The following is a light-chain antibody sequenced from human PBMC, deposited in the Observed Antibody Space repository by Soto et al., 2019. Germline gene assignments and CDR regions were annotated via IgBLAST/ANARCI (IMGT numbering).Light chain of an antibody. J-gene: IGKJ2*01. CDR2: GAS. V-gene: IGKV3-20*01. Sequence: EIVLSQSPGTLSLSPGERATLSCRASQSVRNNYLAWYQQKPGQAPRLLIYGASSRATGIPDRFSGSGSGTVCTLTINRMEPEDFAVYYCQQHGTSPPRTFGQGTKLEIK. CDR3: QQHGTSPPRT. CDR1: QSVRNNY.